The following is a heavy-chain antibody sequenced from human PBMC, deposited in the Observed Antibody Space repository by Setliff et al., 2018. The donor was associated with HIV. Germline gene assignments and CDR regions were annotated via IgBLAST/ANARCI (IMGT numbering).Heavy chain of an antibody. CDR3: ARNVPGIVPRRVGFDP. CDR2: MNPNSGNT. CDR1: GYTFSSND. Sequence: ASVKVSCKASGYTFSSNDINWVRQATGQGLEWMGWMNPNSGNTGYAQRFQGRVTMTRDMSITTAYMELSSLKSDDTAMYYCARNVPGIVPRRVGFDPWGQGTLVTVSS. D-gene: IGHD1-26*01. J-gene: IGHJ5*02. V-gene: IGHV1-8*01.